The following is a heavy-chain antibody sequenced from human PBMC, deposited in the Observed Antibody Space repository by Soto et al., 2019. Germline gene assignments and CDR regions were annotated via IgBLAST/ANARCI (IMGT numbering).Heavy chain of an antibody. Sequence: HLQLQESGPGLVKPSETLSLTCAVSGGSISSSGYWWGWIRQPPGKGLEWIATVYDTGHTFYNPSLKSRVTISADTSKNHFSLKLNSVTAADTAVYYCAKRAYGDPFDPWGQGALLTVSS. CDR1: GGSISSSGYW. D-gene: IGHD4-17*01. CDR3: AKRAYGDPFDP. CDR2: VYDTGHT. V-gene: IGHV4-39*02. J-gene: IGHJ5*02.